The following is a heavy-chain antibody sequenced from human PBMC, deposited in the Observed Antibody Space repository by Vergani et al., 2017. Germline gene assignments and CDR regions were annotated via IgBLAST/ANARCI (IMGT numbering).Heavy chain of an antibody. Sequence: EVQLLESGGNLIQPGGSLRLSCGASGFTFSSYAMTWVRLAPGKGLQWVSAISGSGGNTFYTDSVKGRFTISRDNSKDTLYLQMNSLRVEDTAIYYCARSPKGSSSSGDYYYYYYMDVWGKGTTVTVSS. CDR3: ARSPKGSSSSGDYYYYYYMDV. D-gene: IGHD6-6*01. CDR2: ISGSGGNT. CDR1: GFTFSSYA. V-gene: IGHV3-23*01. J-gene: IGHJ6*03.